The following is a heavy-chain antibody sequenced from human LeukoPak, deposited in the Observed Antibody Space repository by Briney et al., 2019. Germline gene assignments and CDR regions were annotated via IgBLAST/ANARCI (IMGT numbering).Heavy chain of an antibody. CDR1: GFTFSTYW. D-gene: IGHD1-26*01. Sequence: GGSLRLSCAASGFTFSTYWMSWVRQAPGKGLEWVANIKQDGSEKYCVDSVKGRFTISRDNAKNSLFLQMNSLRAEDTAVYYCARERVGATDYFDYWGQGTLVTVSS. V-gene: IGHV3-7*01. CDR3: ARERVGATDYFDY. J-gene: IGHJ4*02. CDR2: IKQDGSEK.